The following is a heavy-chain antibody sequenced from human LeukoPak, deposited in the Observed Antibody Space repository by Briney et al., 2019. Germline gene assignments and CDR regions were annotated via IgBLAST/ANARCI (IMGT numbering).Heavy chain of an antibody. CDR2: INPSAGST. CDR3: ARAPVKVTVLGRDGYNESPNFDY. D-gene: IGHD5-24*01. Sequence: ASVNVSFTASGYTFTSYYVHWVRQAPGQGLEWMGMINPSAGSTSYAQKFQGRVTMTRDTSTTTVYMELSSLRSEDTAVYYCARAPVKVTVLGRDGYNESPNFDYWGQGTLVTVSS. J-gene: IGHJ4*02. CDR1: GYTFTSYY. V-gene: IGHV1-46*01.